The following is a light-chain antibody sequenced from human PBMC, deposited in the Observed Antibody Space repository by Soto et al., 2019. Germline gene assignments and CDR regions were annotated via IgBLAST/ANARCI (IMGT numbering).Light chain of an antibody. V-gene: IGLV1-40*01. J-gene: IGLJ2*01. CDR3: QSYDSSLSGSK. Sequence: QSVLTQPPSGSGAPGQRVTISCTGSSSNIGAGYDVHWYQQLPGTAPKLLIYGNSNRPSGVPDRFSGSKSGTSASLAITGLQAEDEADYYCQSYDSSLSGSKFGGGTKVTVL. CDR1: SSNIGAGYD. CDR2: GNS.